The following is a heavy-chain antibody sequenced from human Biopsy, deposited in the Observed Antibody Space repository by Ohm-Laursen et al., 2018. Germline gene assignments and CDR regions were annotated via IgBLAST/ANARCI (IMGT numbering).Heavy chain of an antibody. CDR3: ARGIAVVRSLDV. CDR2: VYSSGST. Sequence: SDTLSLTCAVYGGSISGYYWTWIRQAPGKGLEFIGYVYSSGSTNYNPSLKSRATISLDTSRNQVSLRLSSVTAADTAVYYCARGIAVVRSLDVWGQGTTVAVSS. J-gene: IGHJ6*02. V-gene: IGHV4-59*08. CDR1: GGSISGYY. D-gene: IGHD5-18*01.